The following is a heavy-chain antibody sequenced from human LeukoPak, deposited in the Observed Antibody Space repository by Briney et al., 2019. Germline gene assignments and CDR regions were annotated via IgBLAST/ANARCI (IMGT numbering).Heavy chain of an antibody. D-gene: IGHD2-2*01. CDR1: GFTFSTYG. Sequence: GGSLRLSCAASGFTFSTYGMSWVRQAPGKGLEWVSAISGSGGSTYYADSVKGRFTISRDNSKNTLFLQMNSLRAEDTAVYYCASADNYCSSTSCSLRGGVDYWGQGTLVTVSS. V-gene: IGHV3-23*01. CDR2: ISGSGGST. CDR3: ASADNYCSSTSCSLRGGVDY. J-gene: IGHJ4*02.